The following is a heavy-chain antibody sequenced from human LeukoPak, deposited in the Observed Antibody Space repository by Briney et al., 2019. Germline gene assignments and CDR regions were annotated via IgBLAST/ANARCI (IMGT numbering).Heavy chain of an antibody. Sequence: ASVKVSCKASGYTFTSYYMHWVRQAPGQGLEWTGIINPSGGSTSYAQKFQGRVTMTRDTSTSTVYMELSSLRSEDTAVYYCARGGGTSSITMIVVDYWGQGTLVTVSS. CDR1: GYTFTSYY. CDR2: INPSGGST. V-gene: IGHV1-46*01. J-gene: IGHJ4*02. CDR3: ARGGGTSSITMIVVDY. D-gene: IGHD3-22*01.